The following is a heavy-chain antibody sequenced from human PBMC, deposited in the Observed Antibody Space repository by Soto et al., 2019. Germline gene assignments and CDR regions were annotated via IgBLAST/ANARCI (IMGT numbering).Heavy chain of an antibody. CDR2: ITLSGGTR. Sequence: EVQLLESGGGLVQPGGSLRLSCAPSGFTFSSYVMNWVRQAPGKGLEWVAAITLSGGTRYYTDSVKGRFTISRDNSKNTLYLQMNILRAEDTAIYYCAKGPLGAVAGTERYFDSWGQGTLVTVSS. J-gene: IGHJ4*02. D-gene: IGHD6-19*01. V-gene: IGHV3-23*01. CDR1: GFTFSSYV. CDR3: AKGPLGAVAGTERYFDS.